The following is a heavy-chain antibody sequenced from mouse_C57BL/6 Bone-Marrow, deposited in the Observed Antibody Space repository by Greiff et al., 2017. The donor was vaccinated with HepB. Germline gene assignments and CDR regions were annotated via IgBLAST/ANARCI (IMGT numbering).Heavy chain of an antibody. CDR3: AREGSNYVYFDY. CDR2: ISYDGSN. CDR1: GYSITSGYY. Sequence: EVQRVESGPGLVKPSQSLSLTCSVTGYSITSGYYWNWIRQFPGNKLEWMGYISYDGSNNYNPSLKNRISITRDTSKNQFFLKLNSVTTEDTATYYCAREGSNYVYFDYWGQGTTLTVSS. J-gene: IGHJ2*01. D-gene: IGHD2-5*01. V-gene: IGHV3-6*01.